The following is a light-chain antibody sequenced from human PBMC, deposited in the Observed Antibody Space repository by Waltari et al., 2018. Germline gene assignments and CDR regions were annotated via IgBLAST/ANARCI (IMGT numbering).Light chain of an antibody. Sequence: EIVLTHSPGTLSLSPGERVTLSCRASQYITGSWMTWYHQKPGQAPRLRISAASTRAPGVPDRFSGSGSGTDFTLTISRLEPEDSAIYYCQQYDGSVVTFGGGTKVEIK. CDR1: QYITGSW. CDR3: QQYDGSVVT. V-gene: IGKV3-20*01. J-gene: IGKJ4*01. CDR2: AAS.